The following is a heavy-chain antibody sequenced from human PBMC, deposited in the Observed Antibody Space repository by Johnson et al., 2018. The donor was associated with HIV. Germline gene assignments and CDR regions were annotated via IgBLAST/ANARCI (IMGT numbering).Heavy chain of an antibody. V-gene: IGHV3-30*18. J-gene: IGHJ3*02. CDR2: ISYDGSNK. Sequence: QVQLVESGGGVVRPGGSLRLSCAAPGFNFSNYSMHWVRQAPGKGLEWVAVISYDGSNKYYVDSVKGRFTISRDKSKNTLYLQMNSLRAEDTAVYYCAKDGAMAFDIWGQGTLVTVSS. D-gene: IGHD2-2*01. CDR1: GFNFSNYS. CDR3: AKDGAMAFDI.